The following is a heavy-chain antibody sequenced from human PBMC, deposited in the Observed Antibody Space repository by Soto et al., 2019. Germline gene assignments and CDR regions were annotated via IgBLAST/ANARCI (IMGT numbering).Heavy chain of an antibody. CDR3: ARAITMVRGGQNWFDP. V-gene: IGHV4-31*03. D-gene: IGHD3-10*01. CDR2: IYYSGST. Sequence: QVQLQESGPGLVKPSQNLYLTCTVSGGSISSGGYYWSWTRQHPGKGLEWIGYIYYSGSTYYNPSLKSRVTISVDTSKNQFSLKLSSVTAADTAVYYCARAITMVRGGQNWFDPWGQGTLVTVSS. J-gene: IGHJ5*02. CDR1: GGSISSGGYY.